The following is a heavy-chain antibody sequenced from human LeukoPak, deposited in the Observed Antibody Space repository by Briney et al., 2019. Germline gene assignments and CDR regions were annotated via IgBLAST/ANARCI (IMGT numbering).Heavy chain of an antibody. CDR1: GGSFSGYY. V-gene: IGHV4-34*01. CDR2: INHSGST. D-gene: IGHD3-22*01. J-gene: IGHJ4*02. Sequence: PSETLSLTCAVYGGSFSGYYWSWIRQPPGKGLEWIGEINHSGSTNYNPSLKSRVTISVDTSKNLFSLKLSSVTAADTAVYYCARLPYFTYYYGSSGYYYAFDYWGQGTLVTVSS. CDR3: ARLPYFTYYYGSSGYYYAFDY.